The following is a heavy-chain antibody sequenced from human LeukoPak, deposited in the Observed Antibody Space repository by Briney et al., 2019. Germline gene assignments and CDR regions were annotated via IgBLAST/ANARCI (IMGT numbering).Heavy chain of an antibody. D-gene: IGHD4-23*01. CDR1: VFDFRNYY. CDR3: TRDEGATVATYRFDF. CDR2: IKYDGTYT. Sequence: GGSLRLSCEASVFDFRNYYMSWVRQAPGKGLEWLANIKYDGTYTNYKDSVKGRLTLSRDNAKNSVYLQMNSLRAEDTAVYYCTRDEGATVATYRFDFWGRGTLVTVSS. J-gene: IGHJ4*02. V-gene: IGHV3-7*01.